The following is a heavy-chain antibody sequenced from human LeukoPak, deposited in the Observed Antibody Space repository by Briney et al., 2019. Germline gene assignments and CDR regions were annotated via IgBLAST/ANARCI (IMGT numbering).Heavy chain of an antibody. CDR2: IRYDGSNK. Sequence: PGRSLRLSCAASGFTFSSYAMHWVRQAPGKGLEWVAFIRYDGSNKYYADSVKGRFTISRDNSKNTLYLQMNSLRAEDTAVYYCAKEYYYDSSGYLWGDYWGQGTLVTVSS. D-gene: IGHD3-22*01. V-gene: IGHV3-30*02. CDR3: AKEYYYDSSGYLWGDY. J-gene: IGHJ4*02. CDR1: GFTFSSYA.